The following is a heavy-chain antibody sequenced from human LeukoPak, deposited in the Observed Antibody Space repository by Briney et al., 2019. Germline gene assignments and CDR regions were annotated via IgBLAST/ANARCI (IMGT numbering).Heavy chain of an antibody. CDR3: ARTDCGGDCYSSRGWFDP. J-gene: IGHJ5*02. CDR2: TYHSDYT. V-gene: IGHV4-4*02. CDR1: GGSISSSHW. Sequence: PSGTLSLTCAVSGGSISSSHWWSWVRQSPGKGLEWIGNTYHSDYTNYNPSLKSRATISVDKSKNQLSLKVISVTAADTAVYYCARTDCGGDCYSSRGWFDPWGQGTLVTVSS. D-gene: IGHD2-21*02.